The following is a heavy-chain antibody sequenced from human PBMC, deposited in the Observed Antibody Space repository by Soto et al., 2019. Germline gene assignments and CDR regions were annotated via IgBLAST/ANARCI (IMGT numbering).Heavy chain of an antibody. CDR2: ISYDGSNK. V-gene: IGHV3-30-3*01. Sequence: QVQLVESGGGVVQPGRSLRLSCAAAGFTFSSYAMHWVRQAPGKGLEWVAVISYDGSNKYYADSVKGRFTISRDNSKNSLYRQMNSLRAEDTAVYYCASDALVGATGFFDDWGQGTLVTVSS. CDR3: ASDALVGATGFFDD. J-gene: IGHJ4*02. CDR1: GFTFSSYA. D-gene: IGHD1-26*01.